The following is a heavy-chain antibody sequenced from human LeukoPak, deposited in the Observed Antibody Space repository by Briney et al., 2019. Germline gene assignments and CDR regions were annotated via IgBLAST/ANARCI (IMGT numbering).Heavy chain of an antibody. Sequence: PSGTLSLTCTVSGGSISSYYWSWIRQPPGKGLEWIGYIYYSGSTNYNPSLKSRVTISVDTSKNQFSLKLSSVTAADTAVYYCARRYSYGPFDYWGQGTLVTVSS. D-gene: IGHD5-18*01. CDR1: GGSISSYY. CDR3: ARRYSYGPFDY. V-gene: IGHV4-59*08. J-gene: IGHJ4*02. CDR2: IYYSGST.